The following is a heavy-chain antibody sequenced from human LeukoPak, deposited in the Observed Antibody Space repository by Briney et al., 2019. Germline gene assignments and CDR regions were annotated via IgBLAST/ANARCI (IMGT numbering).Heavy chain of an antibody. CDR1: GFTFSNAW. Sequence: GGSLRLSCAASGFTFSNAWMSWVRQAPGKGLEWVSIISSGSSAIFSADALKGRFTISRDNAKNSLYLQMNSLRVEDTAIYYCVRGGAARPDYWGQGTMVTVSS. J-gene: IGHJ4*02. V-gene: IGHV3-21*01. CDR2: ISSGSSAI. D-gene: IGHD6-6*01. CDR3: VRGGAARPDY.